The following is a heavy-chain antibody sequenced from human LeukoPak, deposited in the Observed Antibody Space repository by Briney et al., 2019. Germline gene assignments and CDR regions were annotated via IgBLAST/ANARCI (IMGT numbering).Heavy chain of an antibody. J-gene: IGHJ4*02. CDR3: ARRAEVLLWFGVGPTGIDC. D-gene: IGHD3-10*01. CDR1: GGSFSGYY. Sequence: PSETLSLTCAVYGGSFSGYYWSWIRQPPGKGLEWIGEINHSGSTNYNPSLKSRVTISVDTSKNQFSLKLSSVTAADTAVYYCARRAEVLLWFGVGPTGIDCWGQGSLVTVSS. V-gene: IGHV4-34*01. CDR2: INHSGST.